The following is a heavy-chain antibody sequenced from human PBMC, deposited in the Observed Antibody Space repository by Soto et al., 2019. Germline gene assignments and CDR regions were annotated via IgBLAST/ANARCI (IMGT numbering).Heavy chain of an antibody. CDR2: ITWNGDIL. Sequence: EVQLVESGGGLVQPGGSLRLSCAASGFTFEDYATHWVRQAPGKGLEWVAGITWNGDILGYSDSVQGRFTVSRDNAKNSLYLQMTSLRAEDTAFYYCAKVLRVRWLAELEGWGQGTLVTVSS. D-gene: IGHD5-12*01. CDR3: AKVLRVRWLAELEG. CDR1: GFTFEDYA. V-gene: IGHV3-9*01. J-gene: IGHJ4*02.